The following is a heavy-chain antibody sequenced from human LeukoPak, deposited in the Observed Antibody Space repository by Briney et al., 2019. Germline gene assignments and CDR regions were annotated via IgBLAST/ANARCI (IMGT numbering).Heavy chain of an antibody. V-gene: IGHV4-39*07. CDR2: IYYSGST. Sequence: SETLSLTCIVSGGSLSSISSNNYHWGWIRQPPGKGLEWIGSIYYSGSTYYNPSLKSRVTISVDTSKNQFSLKLSSVTAADTAVYYCARGERGMDVWGQGTTVTVSS. J-gene: IGHJ6*02. CDR1: GGSLSSISSNNYH. CDR3: ARGERGMDV.